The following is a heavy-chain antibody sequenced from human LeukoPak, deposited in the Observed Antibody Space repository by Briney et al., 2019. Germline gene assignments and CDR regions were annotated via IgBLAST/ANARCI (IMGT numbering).Heavy chain of an antibody. J-gene: IGHJ4*02. D-gene: IGHD3-22*01. CDR3: ARQIHSSGYHFDY. CDR1: GFTFSSYE. Sequence: GGSLRLSCAASGFTFSSYEMNWVRQAPGKGLEWVSYISSSGSTIYYADSVKGRFTISRDNAKNSLYLQMNSLRAEDTAVYYCARQIHSSGYHFDYWGQGTLVTVSS. V-gene: IGHV3-48*03. CDR2: ISSSGSTI.